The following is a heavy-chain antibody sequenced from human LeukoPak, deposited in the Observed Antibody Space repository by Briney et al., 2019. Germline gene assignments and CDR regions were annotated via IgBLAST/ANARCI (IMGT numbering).Heavy chain of an antibody. CDR1: GFTFSSYW. Sequence: PGGSLRLSCAASGFTFSSYWMHWVRQAPGKGLVWVSRINSDGSSTSYADSVKGRFTISRDNAKNTLYLQMNSLRAEDTALYYCAKDKWYSSSYYYFDYRGQGTLVTVSS. J-gene: IGHJ4*02. CDR3: AKDKWYSSSYYYFDY. D-gene: IGHD6-13*01. CDR2: INSDGSST. V-gene: IGHV3-74*01.